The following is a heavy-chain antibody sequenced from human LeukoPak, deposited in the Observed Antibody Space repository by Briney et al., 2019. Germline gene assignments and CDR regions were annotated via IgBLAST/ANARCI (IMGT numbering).Heavy chain of an antibody. CDR2: ISSGDRT. CDR1: GFTFSSYA. CDR3: AKDATASPYFHWFDN. V-gene: IGHV3-23*01. Sequence: GGSLRLSCAASGFTFSSYAMNWVRQAPGKGLEWVAGISSGDRTFHAESVKGRFTISRDKSKDTLYLQMNSLRAEDTAVYYCAKDATASPYFHWFDNWGEGTQVIVSS. D-gene: IGHD3-9*01. J-gene: IGHJ4*02.